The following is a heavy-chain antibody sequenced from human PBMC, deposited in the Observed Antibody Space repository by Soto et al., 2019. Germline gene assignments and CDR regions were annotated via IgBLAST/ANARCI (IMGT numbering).Heavy chain of an antibody. CDR2: IYYSGST. Sequence: SETLSLTCTVSGGSISSGDYYWSWIRQPPGKGLEWIGYIYYSGSTYYNPSLKSRVTISVDTSKNQFSLKLSSVTAADTAVYYCARGYYYDSSGYYLYYYSYYGMDVWGQGTTVTVSS. CDR1: GGSISSGDYY. CDR3: ARGYYYDSSGYYLYYYSYYGMDV. D-gene: IGHD3-22*01. V-gene: IGHV4-30-4*01. J-gene: IGHJ6*02.